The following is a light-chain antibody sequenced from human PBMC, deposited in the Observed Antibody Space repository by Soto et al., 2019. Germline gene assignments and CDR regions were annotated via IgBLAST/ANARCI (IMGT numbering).Light chain of an antibody. CDR1: QSVTST. CDR3: QQYNKWPWT. J-gene: IGKJ1*01. V-gene: IGKV3-15*01. Sequence: EIVMTQSPATVSVSPGERATLSCRASQSVTSTLAWYQQKPGQTPRLLIYDASTRATGIPARFSGSGSGTEFTLTISSLQSEDFAVYYCQQYNKWPWTFGQGTKVDIK. CDR2: DAS.